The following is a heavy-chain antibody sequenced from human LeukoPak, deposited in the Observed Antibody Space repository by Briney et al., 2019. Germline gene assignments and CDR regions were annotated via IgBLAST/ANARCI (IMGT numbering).Heavy chain of an antibody. J-gene: IGHJ4*02. CDR2: ISYDGSNK. CDR3: ARESGVVTATTAFDY. Sequence: GGSLRLSCAASGFTFSSYAMHWVRQAPGKGLEWVAVISYDGSNKYYADSVKGRFTISRDNSKNTLYLQMNSLRAEDTAVYYCARESGVVTATTAFDYWGQGTLVTVSS. CDR1: GFTFSSYA. V-gene: IGHV3-30-3*01. D-gene: IGHD2-21*02.